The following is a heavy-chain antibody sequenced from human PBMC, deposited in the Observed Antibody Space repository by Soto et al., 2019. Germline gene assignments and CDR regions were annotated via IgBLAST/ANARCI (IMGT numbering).Heavy chain of an antibody. D-gene: IGHD3-22*01. V-gene: IGHV1-69*13. CDR3: TREDWGYDSSGYYYYYGMDV. CDR1: RVAFSKFI. CDR2: IIPIFGTA. Sequence: GASVKVSCKASRVAFSKFIVTWVRQAPGLGLEWVGGIIPIFGTANYAQKFKGRVTITADESTSTSYMEVNNLRSEDTAVYYCTREDWGYDSSGYYYYYGMDVWGQGTTVTLSS. J-gene: IGHJ6*02.